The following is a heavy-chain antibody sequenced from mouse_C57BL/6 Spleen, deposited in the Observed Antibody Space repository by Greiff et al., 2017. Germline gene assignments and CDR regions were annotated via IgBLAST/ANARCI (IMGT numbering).Heavy chain of an antibody. D-gene: IGHD6-5*01. CDR3: SYVPGFYFALDY. J-gene: IGHJ4*01. Sequence: EVQLQQSGAELVRPGASVKLSCTASGFNIKDDYMHWVKQRPEQGLEWIGWIGPENGDTEYASKFQGKVTIKADTASNTAYLQLSSLTSEDTAVYYCSYVPGFYFALDYWGQGTSGTVSS. CDR2: IGPENGDT. CDR1: GFNIKDDY. V-gene: IGHV14-4*01.